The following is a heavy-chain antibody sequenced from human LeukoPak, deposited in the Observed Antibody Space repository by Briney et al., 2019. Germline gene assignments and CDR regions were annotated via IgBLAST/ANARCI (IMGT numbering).Heavy chain of an antibody. CDR1: GYTFTSYA. V-gene: IGHV1-3*01. D-gene: IGHD1-1*01. CDR3: ARGRPESPFDP. CDR2: INAGNGNT. Sequence: ASVKVSCKASGYTFTSYAMHWVRQAPGQRLEWMGWINAGNGNTKYSQEFQGRVTITRDTSASTAYMELRSLRSDDTAMYYCARGRPESPFDPWGQGALVTVSS. J-gene: IGHJ5*02.